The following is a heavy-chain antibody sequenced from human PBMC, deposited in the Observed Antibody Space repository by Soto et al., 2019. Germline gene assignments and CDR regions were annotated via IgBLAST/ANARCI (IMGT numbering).Heavy chain of an antibody. CDR3: ARLTGAYFISTYNWFDP. CDR2: IYHSGST. D-gene: IGHD3-16*01. V-gene: IGHV4-30-2*01. Sequence: PSQTLSLTCAVSGGSMSSGGFSWSWIRQPPWKGPEWIGYIYHSGSTYYNPSLKSRVTISVDRSKNQFSLKVSSVTAADTSVYYCARLTGAYFISTYNWFDPWRQGIQVTVSS. CDR1: GGSMSSGGFS. J-gene: IGHJ5*02.